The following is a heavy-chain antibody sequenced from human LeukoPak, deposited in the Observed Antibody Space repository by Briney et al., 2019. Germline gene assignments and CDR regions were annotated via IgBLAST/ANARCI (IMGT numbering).Heavy chain of an antibody. CDR1: GFTFSSYS. CDR2: ISSSSRYI. CDR3: ARDRGSSFDY. Sequence: GGSLRLSCAASGFTFSSYSLNWVRQAPGKGLEWVSSISSSSRYIFYADSVKGRFTISRDNAKNSLYLQMNSLRAEDTAVYYCARDRGSSFDYWGQGNLVTVSS. D-gene: IGHD3-10*01. J-gene: IGHJ4*02. V-gene: IGHV3-21*01.